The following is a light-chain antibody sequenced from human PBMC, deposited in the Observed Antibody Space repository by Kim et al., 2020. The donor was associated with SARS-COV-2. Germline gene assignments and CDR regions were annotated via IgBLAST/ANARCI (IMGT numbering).Light chain of an antibody. J-gene: IGLJ3*02. CDR2: DVS. V-gene: IGLV2-14*04. CDR1: SIDVGSYNY. Sequence: SISCTGTSIDVGSYNYVSWYQQHQCKATQLMIYDVSKRSSGVSNRFSGSKSGNTASLTISGLQAEDEADYYCSSYTSSSTWVFGGGTQLTVL. CDR3: SSYTSSSTWV.